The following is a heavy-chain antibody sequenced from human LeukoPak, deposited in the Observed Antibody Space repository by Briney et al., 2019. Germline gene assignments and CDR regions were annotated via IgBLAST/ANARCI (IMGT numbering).Heavy chain of an antibody. Sequence: SETLSLTCTVSGGSISSSSYYWGWIRQPPGKGLEWIGSIYYSGSTYYNPSLKSRVTISVDTSKNQFSLKLSSVTAADTAVYYCARDFWSGYAYNWFDPWGQGTLVTVSS. D-gene: IGHD3-3*01. V-gene: IGHV4-39*07. CDR3: ARDFWSGYAYNWFDP. CDR1: GGSISSSSYY. CDR2: IYYSGST. J-gene: IGHJ5*02.